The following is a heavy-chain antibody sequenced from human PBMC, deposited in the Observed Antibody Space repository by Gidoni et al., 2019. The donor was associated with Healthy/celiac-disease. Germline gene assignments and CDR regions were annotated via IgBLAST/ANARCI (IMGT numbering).Heavy chain of an antibody. CDR3: ARDDYDSSGYYRFDY. J-gene: IGHJ4*02. CDR2: IIPIFGTA. V-gene: IGHV1-69*06. D-gene: IGHD3-22*01. Sequence: QVQLVQSGAEVKKPGSSVEVSCKASGGTFSSYAIIWVRQAPGHGLEWMGGIIPIFGTANYAQKFQGRVTITADKSTSTAYMELSSLRSEDTAVYYCARDDYDSSGYYRFDYWGQGTLVTVSS. CDR1: GGTFSSYA.